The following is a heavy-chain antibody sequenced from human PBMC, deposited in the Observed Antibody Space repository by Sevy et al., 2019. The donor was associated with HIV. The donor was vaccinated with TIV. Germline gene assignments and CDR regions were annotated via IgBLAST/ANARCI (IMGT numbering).Heavy chain of an antibody. J-gene: IGHJ1*01. CDR2: IILLSVPAGPT. Sequence: ASVKVSCKSSGDSFSGYTIIWVRQAPGQGLEWRGGIILLSVPAGPTNSAQNFQDRATITADISTHTAYMELGSLRSEDTALYFCARASSCGGDCYYLQYWGQGTLVTVSS. CDR1: GDSFSGYT. D-gene: IGHD2-21*02. CDR3: ARASSCGGDCYYLQY. V-gene: IGHV1-69*06.